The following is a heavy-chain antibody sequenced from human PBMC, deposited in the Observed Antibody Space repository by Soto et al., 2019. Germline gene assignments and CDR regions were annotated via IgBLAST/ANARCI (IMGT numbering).Heavy chain of an antibody. J-gene: IGHJ4*02. CDR2: ISGYNGDT. CDR3: ARSLGSGTGFDY. CDR1: GYTFSNYL. Sequence: ASVKXSCKASGYTFSNYLSSWVRQAPGQGLEWTAWISGYNGDTKNAQSLQGRVTVTTDTSTSTSYMELRSLRSDDTAIYYCARSLGSGTGFDYWGQGTLVTVSS. V-gene: IGHV1-18*01. D-gene: IGHD3-10*01.